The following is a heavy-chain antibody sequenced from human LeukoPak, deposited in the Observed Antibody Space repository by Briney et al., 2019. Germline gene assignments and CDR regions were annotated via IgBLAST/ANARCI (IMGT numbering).Heavy chain of an antibody. V-gene: IGHV4-61*02. J-gene: IGHJ4*02. D-gene: IGHD3-22*01. CDR1: GASISRTNFH. CDR2: IYTSGST. Sequence: SETLSLTCTVSGASISRTNFHWGWIRQPAGKGLEWIGRIYTSGSTNYNPSLKSRVTISVDTSKNQFSLKLSSVTAADTAVYYCARDNWSSSGYWGQGTLVTVSS. CDR3: ARDNWSSSGY.